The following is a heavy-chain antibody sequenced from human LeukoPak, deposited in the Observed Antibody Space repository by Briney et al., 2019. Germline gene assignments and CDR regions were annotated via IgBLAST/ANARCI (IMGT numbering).Heavy chain of an antibody. Sequence: SETLSLTCAVYGGSFSGYYWSWIRQPPGKGLEWIGEINHSGSTNYNPSLKSRVTISVDTSKNQFPLKLSSVTAADTAVYYCARDIEGYSYGYQFYFDYWGQGTLVTVSS. J-gene: IGHJ4*02. CDR1: GGSFSGYY. CDR3: ARDIEGYSYGYQFYFDY. CDR2: INHSGST. V-gene: IGHV4-34*01. D-gene: IGHD5-18*01.